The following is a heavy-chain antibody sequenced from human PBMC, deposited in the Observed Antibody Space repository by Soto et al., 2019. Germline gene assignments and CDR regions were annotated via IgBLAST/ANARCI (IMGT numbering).Heavy chain of an antibody. D-gene: IGHD2-2*02. V-gene: IGHV3-23*01. J-gene: IGHJ4*02. CDR1: GFTFSDYA. CDR3: ANVPIWCSSTSCYTEGFDY. CDR2: ISAGGST. Sequence: EVQFLDSGGGLVQPGGSLRLSCTASGFTFSDYAMSWVGQPPGKGLEWVSVISAGGSTYYADSVKGRFTVSRANSKNTLYLQMNSLRAEDTAVYYCANVPIWCSSTSCYTEGFDYWGQGTLVTVSS.